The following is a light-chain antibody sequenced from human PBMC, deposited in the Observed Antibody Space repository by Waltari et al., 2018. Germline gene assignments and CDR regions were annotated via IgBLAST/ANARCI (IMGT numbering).Light chain of an antibody. Sequence: DIVMTQSPDSLAVSLAERATINCKSSQSVLYSSNNKNYLAWYQQKPGQPPKLLIHWASIRESGVPDRFSGSGSGTDFTLTISSLQAEDVAVYFCQQYFGIPLTFGGGTKVEIK. CDR1: QSVLYSSNNKNY. V-gene: IGKV4-1*01. CDR3: QQYFGIPLT. CDR2: WAS. J-gene: IGKJ4*01.